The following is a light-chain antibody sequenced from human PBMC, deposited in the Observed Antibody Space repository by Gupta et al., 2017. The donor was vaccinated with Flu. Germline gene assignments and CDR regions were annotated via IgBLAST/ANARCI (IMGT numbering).Light chain of an antibody. Sequence: RVTSATAGSRANSRTNFVCWYQHLPGTAPNLLVYRNDRRPSVVPGRFSGSKSGSSASLAISGLRTEDEADFYCAACYDSRGGYVFGTGTKVTVL. V-gene: IGLV1-47*01. J-gene: IGLJ1*01. CDR3: AACYDSRGGYV. CDR2: RND. CDR1: RANSRTNF.